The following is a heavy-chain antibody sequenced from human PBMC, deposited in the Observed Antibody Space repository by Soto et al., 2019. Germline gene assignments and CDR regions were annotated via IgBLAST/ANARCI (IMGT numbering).Heavy chain of an antibody. J-gene: IGHJ4*02. CDR1: GFTFSSYG. CDR3: AKVAGSYRELDY. D-gene: IGHD3-16*02. V-gene: IGHV3-30*18. CDR2: ISYDGSNK. Sequence: QVQLVESGGGVVQPGRSLRLSCAASGFTFSSYGMHWVRQAPGKGLEWVAVISYDGSNKYYAESVKGRFTISRDNSKNTLYLQMNILRAADTAVYYCAKVAGSYRELDYWGQGTLVTVSS.